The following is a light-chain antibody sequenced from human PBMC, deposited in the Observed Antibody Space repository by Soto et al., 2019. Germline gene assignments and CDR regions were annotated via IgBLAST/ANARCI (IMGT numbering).Light chain of an antibody. Sequence: EIVMTQSPATLSVSPGETATLSCRASQSVSYNLAWYQQKPGQGPRLLIYGAFTRATGIPARFSGSGSGTDFHLTISSLQSEDFAVYYCQQYKNWPPLTFGGGTKVEIK. V-gene: IGKV3-15*01. CDR3: QQYKNWPPLT. CDR2: GAF. CDR1: QSVSYN. J-gene: IGKJ4*01.